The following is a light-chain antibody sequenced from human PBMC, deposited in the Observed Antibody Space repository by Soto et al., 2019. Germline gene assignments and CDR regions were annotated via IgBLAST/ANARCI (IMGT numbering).Light chain of an antibody. CDR3: KQYNNWWM. V-gene: IGKV3-15*01. CDR2: GAS. CDR1: QSVSNN. J-gene: IGKJ1*01. Sequence: EIVLTQSPVTLSLSPGEIATLSCSASQSVSNNYLAWFQQKPGQAPRLLIYGASTRATGIPARFSGSGSGKEFTLTISSLQSEDFAVYYCKQYNNWWMFGQGTKVDIK.